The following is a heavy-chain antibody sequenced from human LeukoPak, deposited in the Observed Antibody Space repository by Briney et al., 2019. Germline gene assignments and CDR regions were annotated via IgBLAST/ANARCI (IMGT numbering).Heavy chain of an antibody. CDR2: ISGGSSTI. V-gene: IGHV3-48*04. CDR1: GFTFSIYS. D-gene: IGHD4-17*01. Sequence: PGGSLRLSCAASGFTFSIYSMNWVRQSPGKGLEWVSYISGGSSTIYYADSVKGRFTISRDNAKNSLYLQTNSLRAEDTAVYYCARAYGDYVYYYYYMDVWGKGTTVTVSS. CDR3: ARAYGDYVYYYYYMDV. J-gene: IGHJ6*03.